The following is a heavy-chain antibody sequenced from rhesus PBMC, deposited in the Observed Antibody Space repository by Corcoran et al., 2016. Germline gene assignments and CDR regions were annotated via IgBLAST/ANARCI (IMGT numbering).Heavy chain of an antibody. Sequence: QVQLQESGPGLVKPSETLSLTCAVSGGSISSGYYYWSWIRQPPGKGLEWIGYITYSGSTSYNPSLKSRVTMSRDTSKNQFSLKLSSVTAADTAVYYCARDARWLANYGLDSWGQGVVVTVSS. J-gene: IGHJ6*01. CDR1: GGSISSGYYY. CDR3: ARDARWLANYGLDS. V-gene: IGHV4-122*02. CDR2: ITYSGST. D-gene: IGHD6-37*01.